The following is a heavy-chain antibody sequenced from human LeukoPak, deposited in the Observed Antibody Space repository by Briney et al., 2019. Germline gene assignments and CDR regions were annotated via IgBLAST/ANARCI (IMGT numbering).Heavy chain of an antibody. CDR2: INHSGST. J-gene: IGHJ4*02. CDR1: GGSFSGYY. CDR3: ARGSRGYSGYAVGKLDY. Sequence: SETLSLTCAVYGGSFSGYYWSWIRQPPGKGLEWVGEINHSGSTNYNPSLKSRVTISVDTSKNQFSLKLRSVTAADTAVYYCARGSRGYSGYAVGKLDYWGQGTLVTVSS. D-gene: IGHD5-12*01. V-gene: IGHV4-34*01.